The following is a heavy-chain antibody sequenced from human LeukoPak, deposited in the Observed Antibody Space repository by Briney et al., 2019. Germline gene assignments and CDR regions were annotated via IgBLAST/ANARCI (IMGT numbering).Heavy chain of an antibody. D-gene: IGHD2-15*01. CDR2: INPSGGST. CDR3: ARDLLGYCSGGSCPDFDY. J-gene: IGHJ4*02. CDR1: GYTFTSYY. Sequence: ASVKVSCKASGYTFTSYYMHWVRQAPGQGLEWMGIINPSGGSTTYAQKFQGRVTMTRDTSTSTVYMELSSLRSEDTAVYYCARDLLGYCSGGSCPDFDYWGQGTLVTVSS. V-gene: IGHV1-46*01.